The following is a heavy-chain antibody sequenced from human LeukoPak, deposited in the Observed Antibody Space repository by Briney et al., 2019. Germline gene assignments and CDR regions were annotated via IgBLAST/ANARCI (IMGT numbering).Heavy chain of an antibody. V-gene: IGHV3-7*01. J-gene: IGHJ3*02. CDR1: RFTFSSSC. CDR3: ARADVAGAFDI. Sequence: GGSLRLSCAASRFTFSSSCMTWVRQAPGKGLEWVANIKKDGSEKYYVDSVKGRFTISRDNAKDSLYLQMNSLRAEDTAVYYCARADVAGAFDIWGQGTLVTVSS. CDR2: IKKDGSEK.